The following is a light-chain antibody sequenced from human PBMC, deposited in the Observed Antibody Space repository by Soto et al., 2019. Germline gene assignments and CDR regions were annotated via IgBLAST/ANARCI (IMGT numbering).Light chain of an antibody. J-gene: IGKJ5*01. CDR3: HSRA. V-gene: IGKV1-5*01. CDR2: DAS. Sequence: IQLAQTPSTLCASVGTEVTVTCXXXTITCRASQTISRWLAWYQQKPGRAPKLLIYDASTLESGVPSRFSGSGSETEFTLTISRLQPDDFAPYFCHSRAFGQGTRLEIK. CDR1: QTISRW.